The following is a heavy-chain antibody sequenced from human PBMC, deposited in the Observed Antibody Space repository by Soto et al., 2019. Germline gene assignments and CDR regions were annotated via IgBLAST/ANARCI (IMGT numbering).Heavy chain of an antibody. J-gene: IGHJ4*02. Sequence: QVQLVQSGAEVKKPGASVKVSCKASGYTFTSYAMHWVRQAPGQRLEWMGWINAGNGNTKYSQKFQGRVTSTGDTCASTAYMERSSLRSDDTAVYYCARAHLPPGYSYCFDYWGQGSLVTVS. CDR1: GYTFTSYA. CDR2: INAGNGNT. CDR3: ARAHLPPGYSYCFDY. V-gene: IGHV1-3*01. D-gene: IGHD5-18*01.